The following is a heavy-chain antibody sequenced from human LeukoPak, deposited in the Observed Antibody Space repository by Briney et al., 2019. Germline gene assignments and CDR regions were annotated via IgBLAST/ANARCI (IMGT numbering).Heavy chain of an antibody. V-gene: IGHV3-48*04. J-gene: IGHJ4*02. CDR2: ISDSGSTT. CDR1: GFTFSSYS. D-gene: IGHD3-10*01. CDR3: ARAWFYYGSGLDY. Sequence: GGSLRLSCAASGFTFSSYSMNWVRQAPGKGLEWVSYISDSGSTTYYADSVKGRFTISRDNAKNSLYLQMNSLRAEDTAVYYCARAWFYYGSGLDYWGQGTLVTVSS.